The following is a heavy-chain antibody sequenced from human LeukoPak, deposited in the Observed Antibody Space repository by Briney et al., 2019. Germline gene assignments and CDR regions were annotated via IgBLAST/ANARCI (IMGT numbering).Heavy chain of an antibody. Sequence: PGGSLRLSCAASGFTFITSWMSWVRQAPGKGLEWVAHIKPDGSEKYYVDSVKGRFTISRDNAKKSLSLQMNSLRAEDTPVYYCASWTSSSSNYWGQGTLVTVSS. V-gene: IGHV3-7*01. CDR2: IKPDGSEK. CDR3: ASWTSSSSNY. D-gene: IGHD6-6*01. CDR1: GFTFITSW. J-gene: IGHJ4*02.